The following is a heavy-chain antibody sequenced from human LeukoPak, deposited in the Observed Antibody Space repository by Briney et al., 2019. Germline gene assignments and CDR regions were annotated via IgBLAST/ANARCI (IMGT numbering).Heavy chain of an antibody. V-gene: IGHV4-59*12. CDR3: ARARVVYSSSWEEFDP. J-gene: IGHJ5*02. CDR1: GGSISSYY. D-gene: IGHD6-13*01. Sequence: PSETLSLTCTVSGGSISSYYWSWIRQPPGKGLEWIGYIYYSGSTNYNPSLKSRVTISVDTSKNQFSLKLSSVTAADTAVYYCARARVVYSSSWEEFDPWGQGTLVTVSS. CDR2: IYYSGST.